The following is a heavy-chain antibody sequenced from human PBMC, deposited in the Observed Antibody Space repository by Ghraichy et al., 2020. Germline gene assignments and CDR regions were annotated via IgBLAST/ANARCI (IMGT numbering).Heavy chain of an antibody. CDR2: IYYSGST. D-gene: IGHD4-11*01. J-gene: IGHJ6*03. CDR1: GGSISSYY. CDR3: ARAGPYSNNRYYYYYYMDV. V-gene: IGHV4-59*01. Sequence: SETLSLTCTVSGGSISSYYWSWIRQPPGKGLEWIGYIYYSGSTNYNPSLKSRVTISVDTSKNQFSLKLSSVTAADTAVYYCARAGPYSNNRYYYYYYMDVWGKGTTVTVSS.